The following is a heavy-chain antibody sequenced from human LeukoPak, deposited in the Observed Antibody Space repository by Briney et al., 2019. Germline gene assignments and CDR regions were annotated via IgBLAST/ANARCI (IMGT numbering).Heavy chain of an antibody. CDR1: GFTFSSYA. D-gene: IGHD4-17*01. V-gene: IGHV3-23*01. J-gene: IGHJ4*02. Sequence: PGGSLRLSCAASGFTFSSYAMSWVRQAPGKGLEGVSAISGSGGSTYCADSVKGRFIISRDNNKNPLYLKINRMRAEDTAVYYCAKAVTNEGYWGQGTLVTVSS. CDR3: AKAVTNEGY. CDR2: ISGSGGST.